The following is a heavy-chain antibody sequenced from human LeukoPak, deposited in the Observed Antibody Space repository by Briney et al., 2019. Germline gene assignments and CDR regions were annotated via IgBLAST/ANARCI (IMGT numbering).Heavy chain of an antibody. J-gene: IGHJ3*02. Sequence: GGCLRLSCAAYRFILSSDAMDSVRQAPGRGLGWVPVLPYVGRDKYYADSVKDRFPISIDNSRHTLYLQTDSLRTEDTAMYYCARGGGSGDFAFHIWGQGTMVTVSS. V-gene: IGHV3-30*04. CDR2: LPYVGRDK. CDR3: ARGGGSGDFAFHI. CDR1: RFILSSDA. D-gene: IGHD6-25*01.